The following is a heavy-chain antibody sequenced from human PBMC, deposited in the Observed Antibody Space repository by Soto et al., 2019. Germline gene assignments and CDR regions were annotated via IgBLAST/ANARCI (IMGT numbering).Heavy chain of an antibody. CDR3: ASYCSSSGCSYIYDGLDV. Sequence: QVQLVQSGAEVKKPGSSVKVSCKASGGTFSSYAISWVRQAPGQGLEWMGGIIPIFGTANYAQKFQGRVTITADKSTSTAYMELSSLRSEDTAVYYCASYCSSSGCSYIYDGLDVWGQGTTVTVSS. D-gene: IGHD2-2*01. CDR1: GGTFSSYA. J-gene: IGHJ6*02. CDR2: IIPIFGTA. V-gene: IGHV1-69*06.